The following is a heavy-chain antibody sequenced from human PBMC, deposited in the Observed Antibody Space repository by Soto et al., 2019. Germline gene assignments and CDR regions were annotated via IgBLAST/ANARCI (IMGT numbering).Heavy chain of an antibody. V-gene: IGHV1-18*04. D-gene: IGHD5-12*01. CDR2: NSGYNGNF. Sequence: QVVLVQSGPEVKRPGASVKLSCKASGYSFNTYGVAWVRQAPGQGLEWMGWNSGYNGNFMYAEKVEERVNMTTDTSTNTAYMELRSLRSDDTAIYYCAREVDIVPTPGGDYWGQGTLVTVSS. CDR3: AREVDIVPTPGGDY. CDR1: GYSFNTYG. J-gene: IGHJ4*02.